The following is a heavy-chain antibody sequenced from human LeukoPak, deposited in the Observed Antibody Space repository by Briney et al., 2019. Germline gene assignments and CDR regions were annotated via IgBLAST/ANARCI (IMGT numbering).Heavy chain of an antibody. CDR2: ISSSSSYI. CDR1: GFTFSSYS. J-gene: IGHJ4*02. Sequence: GGSPRLSCAASGFTFSSYSMNWVRQAPGKGLEWVSSISSSSSYIYYADSVKGRFTISRDNAKNSLYLQMNSLRAEDTAVYYCARDRLYYYDSSGYLGTFDYWGQGTLVTVSS. V-gene: IGHV3-21*01. D-gene: IGHD3-22*01. CDR3: ARDRLYYYDSSGYLGTFDY.